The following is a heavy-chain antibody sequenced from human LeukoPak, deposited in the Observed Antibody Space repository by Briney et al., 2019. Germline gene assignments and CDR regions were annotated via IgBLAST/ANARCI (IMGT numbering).Heavy chain of an antibody. D-gene: IGHD3-22*01. CDR1: GFTFNNYS. Sequence: GGSLRLSCAASGFTFNNYSMNWVRQAPGKGLEWVSSISGRGNYIFYADSVKGRFTISRDSAKNSLSLQMNSLRAEDTAVYYCAKDQGFDYYDSSGYYLDYWGQGTLVTVSS. J-gene: IGHJ4*02. CDR2: ISGRGNYI. CDR3: AKDQGFDYYDSSGYYLDY. V-gene: IGHV3-21*01.